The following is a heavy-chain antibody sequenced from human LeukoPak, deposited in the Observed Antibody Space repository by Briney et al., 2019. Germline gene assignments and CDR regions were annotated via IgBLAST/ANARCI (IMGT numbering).Heavy chain of an antibody. J-gene: IGHJ4*02. CDR2: VRYDGINK. CDR3: VKTGSGWYGDY. CDR1: GFSFSAYA. V-gene: IGHV3-30*02. Sequence: GGSLRLSCAASGFSFSAYAMYWVRQAPGKGPEWVALVRYDGINKYYGDSVKGRFTISRDNSKNMLYLQMNSLRAEDTAVYYCVKTGSGWYGDYWGQGARVTVSS. D-gene: IGHD6-13*01.